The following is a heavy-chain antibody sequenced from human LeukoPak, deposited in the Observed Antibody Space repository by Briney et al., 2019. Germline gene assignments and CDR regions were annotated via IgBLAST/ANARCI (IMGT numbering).Heavy chain of an antibody. CDR1: GFTFSSYA. Sequence: GGSLRLSCAASGFTFSSYAMSWVRQAPGKGLEWVSAIRGSGGSTYYADSVKGRFTISRDNSKNTLYLQMNSLRAEDTAVYCCAKDRCSGGSCYTDFDYWGQGTLVTVSS. CDR2: IRGSGGST. D-gene: IGHD2-15*01. CDR3: AKDRCSGGSCYTDFDY. J-gene: IGHJ4*02. V-gene: IGHV3-23*01.